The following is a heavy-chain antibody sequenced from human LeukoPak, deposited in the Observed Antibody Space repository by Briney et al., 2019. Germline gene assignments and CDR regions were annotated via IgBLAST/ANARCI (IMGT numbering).Heavy chain of an antibody. D-gene: IGHD6-19*01. CDR1: GFTFSDYY. CDR2: ISSSGSTI. J-gene: IGHJ4*02. V-gene: IGHV3-11*04. CDR3: AKVSSSGWYGGANFDY. Sequence: GGSLRLSCAASGFTFSDYYMSWIRQAPGKGLEWVSYISSSGSTIYYADSVKGRFTISRDNSKNTLYLQMNSLRAEDTAVYYCAKVSSSGWYGGANFDYWGQGTLVTVSS.